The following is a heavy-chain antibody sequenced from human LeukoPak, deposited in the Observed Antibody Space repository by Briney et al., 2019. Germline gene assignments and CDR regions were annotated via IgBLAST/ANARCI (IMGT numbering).Heavy chain of an antibody. CDR3: ARDGIAAAGLYAFDI. J-gene: IGHJ3*02. V-gene: IGHV3-48*04. D-gene: IGHD6-13*01. CDR1: GFTFSSYS. Sequence: PGGSLRLSCAASGFTFSSYSMNWVRQAPGKGLEWVSYISSSSSTIYYADSVKGRFTISRDNAKNTLYLQMNSLRAEDTAVYYCARDGIAAAGLYAFDIWGQGTMVTVSS. CDR2: ISSSSSTI.